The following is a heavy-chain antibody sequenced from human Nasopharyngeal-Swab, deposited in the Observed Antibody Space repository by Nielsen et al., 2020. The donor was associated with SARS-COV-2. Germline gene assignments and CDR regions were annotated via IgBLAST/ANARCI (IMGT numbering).Heavy chain of an antibody. V-gene: IGHV3-30*18. CDR1: GFTFSSYG. CDR2: ISYDGSNK. CDR3: AKDDL. J-gene: IGHJ2*01. Sequence: GESLKISCAASGFTFSSYGMHWVRQAPGKGLEWVAVISYDGSNKYYADSVKGRFTISRDNSKNTLYLQMNGLRAEDTAVYYCAKDDLWGRGTLVTVSS.